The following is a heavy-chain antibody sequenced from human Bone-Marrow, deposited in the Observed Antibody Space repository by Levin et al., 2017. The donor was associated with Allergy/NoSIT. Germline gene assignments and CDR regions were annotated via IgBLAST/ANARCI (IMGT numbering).Heavy chain of an antibody. CDR3: ARTYEGYFDN. CDR2: IRSKAYGGTT. V-gene: IGHV3-49*03. CDR1: GFTFGDYA. D-gene: IGHD5-12*01. Sequence: GGSLRLSCTGSGFTFGDYALSWFRQAPGKGLELISFIRSKAYGGTTENAASVRDRFTISRDDSKSIAYLQMNSLRTEDTALYYCARTYEGYFDNWGQGTLVTVSS. J-gene: IGHJ4*02.